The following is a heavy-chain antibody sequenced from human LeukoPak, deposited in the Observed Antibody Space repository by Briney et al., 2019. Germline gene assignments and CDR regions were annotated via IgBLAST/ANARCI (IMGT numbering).Heavy chain of an antibody. Sequence: SETLSLTCTVSGGSISSSSYYWGWIRQPPGKGLEWIGSIYYSGSTYYNPSLKSRVTISVDTFKNQFSLKLSSVTAADTAVYYCARPPYYYDSSGSLWGQGTLVTVSS. V-gene: IGHV4-39*01. J-gene: IGHJ4*02. CDR2: IYYSGST. CDR3: ARPPYYYDSSGSL. CDR1: GGSISSSSYY. D-gene: IGHD3-22*01.